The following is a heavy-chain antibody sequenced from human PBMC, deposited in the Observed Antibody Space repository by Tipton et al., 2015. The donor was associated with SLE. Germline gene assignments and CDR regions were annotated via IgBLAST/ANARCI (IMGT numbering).Heavy chain of an antibody. D-gene: IGHD5-24*01. CDR1: GYSISSGYY. CDR3: ARGGRRWLQPSGWFDP. V-gene: IGHV4-38-2*01. J-gene: IGHJ5*02. Sequence: TLSLTCAVSGYSISSGYYWGWIRQPPGKGLEWIGSIYHSGSTYYNPSLKSRVTISVDTSKNQFSLKLSSVTAADTAVYYCARGGRRWLQPSGWFDPWGQGTLVTVSS. CDR2: IYHSGST.